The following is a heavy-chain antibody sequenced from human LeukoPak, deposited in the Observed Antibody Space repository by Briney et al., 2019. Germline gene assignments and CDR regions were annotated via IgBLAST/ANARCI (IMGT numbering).Heavy chain of an antibody. CDR2: IYSGGST. CDR3: ARDIPPYSSSWR. D-gene: IGHD6-13*01. CDR1: GFTVSSNY. V-gene: IGHV3-66*01. Sequence: PGGSLRLSCAASGFTVSSNYMSWVRQAPGKGLEWVSVIYSGGSTYYADSVKGRFTISRDNSKNTLYLQMNSLRAEDTAVYYCARDIPPYSSSWRWGQGTLVTVSS. J-gene: IGHJ4*02.